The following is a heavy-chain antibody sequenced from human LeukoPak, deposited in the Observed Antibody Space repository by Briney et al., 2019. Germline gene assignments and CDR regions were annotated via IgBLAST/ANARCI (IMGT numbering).Heavy chain of an antibody. CDR2: IWYDGSNK. V-gene: IGHV3-33*01. Sequence: GGSLRLSCAASGFIFSNYGMHWVRQAPGKGLEWVAVIWYDGSNKYYADSVKSRFTISRDNSKNTVYLQMNSLRAEDTAVYYCARGLRNTDTFDIWGQGTMVTVSS. CDR3: ARGLRNTDTFDI. CDR1: GFIFSNYG. J-gene: IGHJ3*02.